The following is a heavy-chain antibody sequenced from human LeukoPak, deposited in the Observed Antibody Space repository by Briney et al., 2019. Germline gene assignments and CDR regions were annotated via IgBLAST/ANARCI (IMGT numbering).Heavy chain of an antibody. D-gene: IGHD3-22*01. CDR3: AKDIGADYYYDSSGYFI. CDR1: GFTFDNYA. CDR2: ISGDGDST. J-gene: IGHJ3*02. V-gene: IGHV3-43*02. Sequence: PGGSLRLSCAASGFTFDNYAMHWVRQVPEKGLEWVSLISGDGDSTYYPDSVKGRFTISRDNSKNSLYLQMNSLRTEDTALYYCAKDIGADYYYDSSGYFIWGQGTMVTVSS.